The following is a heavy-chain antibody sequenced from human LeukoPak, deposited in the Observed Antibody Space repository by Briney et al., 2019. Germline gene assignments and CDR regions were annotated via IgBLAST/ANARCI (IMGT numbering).Heavy chain of an antibody. CDR3: ARDRGFPSHDYGDVIDY. Sequence: GGSLRLSCAAPGFTFSSYSMNWVRQAPGKGLEWVSSISSSSSYIYYADSVKGRFTISRDNAKNSLYLQMNSLRAEDTAVYYCARDRGFPSHDYGDVIDYWGQGTLVTVSS. CDR2: ISSSSSYI. D-gene: IGHD4-17*01. J-gene: IGHJ4*02. V-gene: IGHV3-21*01. CDR1: GFTFSSYS.